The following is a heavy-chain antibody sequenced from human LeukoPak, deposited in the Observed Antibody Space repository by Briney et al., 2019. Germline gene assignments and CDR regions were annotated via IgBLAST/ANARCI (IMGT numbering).Heavy chain of an antibody. CDR1: GGSFSGYY. J-gene: IGHJ4*02. CDR3: ARRGYSGYAFDY. CDR2: INHSGST. Sequence: PSETLSLTCAVYGGSFSGYYWSWIRQPPGKGLEWIGEINHSGSTNYNPSLKSRVTISVDTSKDQFSLKLSSVTAADTAVYYCARRGYSGYAFDYWGQGTLVTVSS. D-gene: IGHD5-12*01. V-gene: IGHV4-34*01.